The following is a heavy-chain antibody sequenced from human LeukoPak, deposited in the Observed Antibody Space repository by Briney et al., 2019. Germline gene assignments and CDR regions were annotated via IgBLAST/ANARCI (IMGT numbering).Heavy chain of an antibody. J-gene: IGHJ4*02. V-gene: IGHV3-23*01. CDR3: ARAPPCSGGSCYSGYFDC. CDR2: ISGSGGTT. Sequence: GGPLRLSCVVSGFTFSSNGMSWVRQAPGKGLEWVSAISGSGGTTAYADSVKGRFTISRDNSKNTLYLQMNSLRAEDTAVYYCARAPPCSGGSCYSGYFDCWGQGTLVTVSS. CDR1: GFTFSSNG. D-gene: IGHD2-15*01.